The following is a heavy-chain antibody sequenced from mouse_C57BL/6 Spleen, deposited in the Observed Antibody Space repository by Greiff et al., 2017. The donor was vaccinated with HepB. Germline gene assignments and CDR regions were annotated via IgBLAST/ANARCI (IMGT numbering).Heavy chain of an antibody. Sequence: VQLVESGPELVKPGASVKISCKASGYAFSSSWMNWVKQRPGKGLEWIGRIYPGDGDTNYNGKFKGKATLTADKSSSTAYMQLSSLTSEDSAVYFCARSGWDDFDYWGQGTTLTVSS. V-gene: IGHV1-82*01. CDR2: IYPGDGDT. CDR3: ARSGWDDFDY. CDR1: GYAFSSSW. D-gene: IGHD4-1*01. J-gene: IGHJ2*01.